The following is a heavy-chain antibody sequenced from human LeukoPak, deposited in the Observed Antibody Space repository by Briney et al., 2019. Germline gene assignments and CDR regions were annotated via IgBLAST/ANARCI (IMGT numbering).Heavy chain of an antibody. D-gene: IGHD6-19*01. J-gene: IGHJ6*02. CDR1: GFTFSSYW. Sequence: GGPLTLSCAASGFTFSSYWMSWLRQAPGKGLEGVANIKQDGSEKYYVDSVKGRFTISRDNAKNSLYLQMNSLRAEDTAVYYCARGPPGIAVGVDYYGMDVWGQGTTVTVSS. CDR2: IKQDGSEK. V-gene: IGHV3-7*01. CDR3: ARGPPGIAVGVDYYGMDV.